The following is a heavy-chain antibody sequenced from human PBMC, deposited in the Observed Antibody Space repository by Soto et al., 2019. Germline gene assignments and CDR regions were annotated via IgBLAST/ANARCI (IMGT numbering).Heavy chain of an antibody. D-gene: IGHD3-22*01. CDR3: ARWVGGSMSDNSGKYDS. CDR1: GFPFSSYS. V-gene: IGHV3-21*01. Sequence: GGSLRLSCAASGFPFSSYSMNWVRQAPGKGLEWVSSISSSSSYIYYADSVKGRFTISRDNAKNSLYLQMNSLRAEDTAVYYCARWVGGSMSDNSGKYDSWGQGTLVTVSS. J-gene: IGHJ5*01. CDR2: ISSSSSYI.